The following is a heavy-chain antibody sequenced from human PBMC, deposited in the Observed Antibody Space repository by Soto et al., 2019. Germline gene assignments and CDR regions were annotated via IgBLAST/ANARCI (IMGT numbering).Heavy chain of an antibody. V-gene: IGHV1-69*12. CDR3: ARDGDPGYSFWSGPLGGGRFDP. Sequence: QVQLVQSGAEVKEPGSSVNVSCKTSGGTFGNTAVTWVRQVPGQGLEWIGGIVPQFGTANYAQKFRGRVMITADESTSTAYMDLSSLRSDDTAIYYWARDGDPGYSFWSGPLGGGRFDPWGQGTLVTVSS. D-gene: IGHD3-3*01. CDR2: IVPQFGTA. J-gene: IGHJ5*02. CDR1: GGTFGNTA.